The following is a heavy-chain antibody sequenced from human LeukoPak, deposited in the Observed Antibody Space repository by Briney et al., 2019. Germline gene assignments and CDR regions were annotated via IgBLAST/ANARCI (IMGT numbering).Heavy chain of an antibody. CDR1: GFTFSTDW. CDR2: INSDGSTT. V-gene: IGHV3-74*01. J-gene: IGHJ4*02. Sequence: GGSLRLSCAASGFTFSTDWMHWVRQAPGKGLVWVSRINSDGSTTSYADSVKGRFTISRDNVKNTLYLQMSSLRAEDTAVYYCGSTYSYDSSGYYPFDYWGQGTLVTVPS. D-gene: IGHD3-22*01. CDR3: GSTYSYDSSGYYPFDY.